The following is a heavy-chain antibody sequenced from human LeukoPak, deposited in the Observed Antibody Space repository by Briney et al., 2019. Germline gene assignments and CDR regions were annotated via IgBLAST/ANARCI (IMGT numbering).Heavy chain of an antibody. CDR3: ARLVLPNWFDP. CDR2: ISSSSSYI. V-gene: IGHV3-21*01. Sequence: GGSLRLPCAASGFTFSSYSMNWVRQAPGKGLEWVSSISSSSSYIYYADSVKGRFTISRDNAKNSLYLQMNSLRAEDTAVYYCARLVLPNWFDPWGQGTLVTVSS. CDR1: GFTFSSYS. D-gene: IGHD1-7*01. J-gene: IGHJ5*02.